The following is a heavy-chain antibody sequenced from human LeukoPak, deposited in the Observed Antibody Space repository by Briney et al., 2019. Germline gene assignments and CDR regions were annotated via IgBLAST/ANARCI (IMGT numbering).Heavy chain of an antibody. J-gene: IGHJ4*02. CDR2: VSQDGSAK. D-gene: IGHD3-22*01. CDR1: EFTFSTYW. V-gene: IGHV3-7*01. Sequence: GGSLRLSCAASEFTFSTYWMSWVRQAPGKGLEWVANVSQDGSAKYYVDSVKGRFTISRDNAKNSLYLQTNSLRAEDTAVYYCAREERAYYYDSSGYPDYWGQGTLVTVSS. CDR3: AREERAYYYDSSGYPDY.